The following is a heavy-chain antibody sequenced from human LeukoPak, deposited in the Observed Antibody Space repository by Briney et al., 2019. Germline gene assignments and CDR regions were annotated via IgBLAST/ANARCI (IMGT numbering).Heavy chain of an antibody. J-gene: IGHJ6*03. CDR2: IYSTGTT. D-gene: IGHD2-2*01. CDR1: GGSISGYF. Sequence: SETLSLTCTVSGGSISGYFWSWIRQPPGKGPECIGYIYSTGTTNYSPSLSSRVTISVDTSKNQRSLNLRFVTATDTAVYHCARHNPPPTGFCSGTSCFMSGSQYFYMDVWGKGTSVTVS. CDR3: ARHNPPPTGFCSGTSCFMSGSQYFYMDV. V-gene: IGHV4-4*09.